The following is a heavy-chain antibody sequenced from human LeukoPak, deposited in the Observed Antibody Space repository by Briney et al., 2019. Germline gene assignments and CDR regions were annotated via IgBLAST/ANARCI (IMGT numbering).Heavy chain of an antibody. CDR1: GFTVSSNY. CDR2: IYSGGST. D-gene: IGHD3-22*01. V-gene: IGHV3-53*01. CDR3: ARALRSGYYFFDH. Sequence: GGSLRLSCAASGFTVSSNYMSWVRQAPGKGLEWVSVIYSGGSTYYADSVKGRFTISRDNSKNTLYLQMNSLRAEDTAVYYCARALRSGYYFFDHWGQGTLVTVSS. J-gene: IGHJ4*02.